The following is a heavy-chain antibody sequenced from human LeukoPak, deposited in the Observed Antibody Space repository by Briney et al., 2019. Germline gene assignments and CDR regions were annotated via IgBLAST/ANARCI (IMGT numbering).Heavy chain of an antibody. D-gene: IGHD2-15*01. CDR3: AKVAGCGCSGGSCYCVDY. Sequence: GGSLRLSCAASGFTFSSYSMSWVRQAPGKGLEWVSTISGRGDGTYHADSVKGRFTISRDNSKNTLYLQMNSLRAEDTAVYYCAKVAGCGCSGGSCYCVDYWGQGTLVTVSS. CDR1: GFTFSSYS. CDR2: ISGRGDGT. J-gene: IGHJ4*02. V-gene: IGHV3-23*01.